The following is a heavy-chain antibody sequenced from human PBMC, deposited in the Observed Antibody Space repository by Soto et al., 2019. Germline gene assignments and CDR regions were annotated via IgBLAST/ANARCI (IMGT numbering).Heavy chain of an antibody. V-gene: IGHV1-69*13. CDR2: IIPIFGTA. CDR1: GGTFSSYA. Sequence: SVKVSWKASGGTFSSYAISLVRQAPGQGLEWMGGIIPIFGTANYAQKFQGRVTITADESTSTAYMELSSLRSEDTAVYYCASGECGGDCYLNDYWGQGTLVTVSS. CDR3: ASGECGGDCYLNDY. D-gene: IGHD2-21*02. J-gene: IGHJ4*02.